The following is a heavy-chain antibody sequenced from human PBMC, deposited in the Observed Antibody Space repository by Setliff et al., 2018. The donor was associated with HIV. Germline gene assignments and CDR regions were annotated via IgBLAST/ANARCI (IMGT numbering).Heavy chain of an antibody. Sequence: LSLTCSLSIGSISSGDYYWSWIRQPPGKGLEWIGYISYSGNTYYNPSLKSRVTISIDTSKNQFSLKLNSVTAADTAVYYCARVQRSGSYYRPYYFDYWGQGTLVTVSS. CDR3: ARVQRSGSYYRPYYFDY. CDR2: ISYSGNT. V-gene: IGHV4-30-4*08. CDR1: IGSISSGDYY. J-gene: IGHJ4*02. D-gene: IGHD3-10*01.